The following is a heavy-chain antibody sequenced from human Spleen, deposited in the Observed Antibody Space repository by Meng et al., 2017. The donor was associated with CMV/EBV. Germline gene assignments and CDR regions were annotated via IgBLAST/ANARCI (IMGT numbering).Heavy chain of an antibody. J-gene: IGHJ4*02. V-gene: IGHV1-69*05. CDR2: IIPVFGTT. CDR3: ASYSYHFLGYCTPANCQGSVQFDY. Sequence: LSWVRQAPGLGLEWMGGIIPVFGTTHYAQKFQGRLSITTDESTDTAYMELSSLTYEDTAVYYCASYSYHFLGYCTPANCQGSVQFDYWGQGALVTVSS. D-gene: IGHD2-8*01.